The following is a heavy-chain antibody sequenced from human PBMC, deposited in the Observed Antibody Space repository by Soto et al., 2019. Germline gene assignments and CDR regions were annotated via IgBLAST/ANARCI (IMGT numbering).Heavy chain of an antibody. CDR2: ISGSGGST. Sequence: EVQLLESGGGLVQPGGSLRLSCAASGFTFSTYPMSWVRQAPGKGLEWVSDISGSGGSTYYADSVKGRFTISRDNSKNTVYLQMNSLRADDTAVYYCAKRPLKFSGSYFDYWGQGGLVSVSS. CDR1: GFTFSTYP. J-gene: IGHJ4*02. D-gene: IGHD1-26*01. V-gene: IGHV3-23*01. CDR3: AKRPLKFSGSYFDY.